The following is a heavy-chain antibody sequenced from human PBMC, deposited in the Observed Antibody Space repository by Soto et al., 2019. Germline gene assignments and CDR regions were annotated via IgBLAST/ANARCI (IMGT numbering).Heavy chain of an antibody. J-gene: IGHJ1*01. CDR3: AIRIYCSGGSCLEYFQH. V-gene: IGHV4-39*01. CDR2: IYYSGST. D-gene: IGHD2-15*01. Sequence: QLQLQESGPGLVKPSETLSLTCTVSGGSISSSSYYWGWIRQPPGKGLEWIGSIYYSGSTYYNPSLKSRVTISVDTSKNQFSLKLSSVTAADTAVYYCAIRIYCSGGSCLEYFQHWGQGTLVTVSS. CDR1: GGSISSSSYY.